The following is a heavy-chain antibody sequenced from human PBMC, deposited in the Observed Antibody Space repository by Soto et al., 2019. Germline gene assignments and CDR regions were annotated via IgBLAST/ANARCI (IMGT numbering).Heavy chain of an antibody. J-gene: IGHJ4*02. Sequence: PSETLSLTCTVSGGSISNSYWSWIRQSPGKGLEWIGYIYSSGSTNYNPSLKSRVTISVDTSKNQFSLKVSSVTAEDTAVYFCVKEPRGVAPTVTGYWGQGTLVTVSS. V-gene: IGHV4-59*12. CDR2: IYSSGST. CDR3: VKEPRGVAPTVTGY. D-gene: IGHD1-1*01. CDR1: GGSISNSY.